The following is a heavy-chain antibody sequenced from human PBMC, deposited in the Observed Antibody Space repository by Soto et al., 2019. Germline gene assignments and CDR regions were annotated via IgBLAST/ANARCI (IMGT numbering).Heavy chain of an antibody. CDR1: GFTFDDYA. Sequence: EVQLVESGGGLVQPGRSLRLSCAASGFTFDDYAMHWVRQVPAKGLEWVSGINWNSGSIGYGDSVKGRFAISRDNAKDYMHLQMNSLCAEDTAFYYLVKDESINGYRGHLRHWGQGTLVTVS. CDR3: VKDESINGYRGHLRH. CDR2: INWNSGSI. D-gene: IGHD6-13*01. J-gene: IGHJ1*01. V-gene: IGHV3-9*01.